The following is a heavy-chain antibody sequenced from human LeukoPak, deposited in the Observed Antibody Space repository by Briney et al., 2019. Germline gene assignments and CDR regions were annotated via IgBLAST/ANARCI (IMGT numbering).Heavy chain of an antibody. V-gene: IGHV3-23*01. D-gene: IGHD3-10*01. CDR1: GFTFSSYA. J-gene: IGHJ4*02. CDR2: ISGSGGST. Sequence: PGGSLRLSCAASGFTFSSYAMSWVRQAPGRGLEWVSAISGSGGSTYYADSVKGRFTISRDNSKNTLYLQMNSLRAEDTAVYYCAKDLRLIARRGNDYWGQGTLVTVSS. CDR3: AKDLRLIARRGNDY.